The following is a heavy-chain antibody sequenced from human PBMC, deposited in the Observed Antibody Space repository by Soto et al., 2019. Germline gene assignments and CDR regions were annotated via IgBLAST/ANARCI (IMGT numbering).Heavy chain of an antibody. CDR2: VYPSGTT. CDR1: GGSIRSYY. D-gene: IGHD6-13*01. J-gene: IGHJ1*01. V-gene: IGHV4-4*07. CDR3: ARGSSSSWSDYFQH. Sequence: QVQLQESGPGLVKHSETLSLTCTVSGGSIRSYYWSWIRQPDGTGLEWIGRVYPSGTTNYNPSLKSRVTMSVDTSKNQFSLKLNSVTAAYTAVYYCARGSSSSWSDYFQHWGQGTLVTVSS.